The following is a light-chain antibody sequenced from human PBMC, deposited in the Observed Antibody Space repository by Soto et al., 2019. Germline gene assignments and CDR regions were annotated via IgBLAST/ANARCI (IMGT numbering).Light chain of an antibody. CDR1: QSLLHNNGYNY. J-gene: IGKJ1*01. CDR2: LGS. CDR3: RAAVQART. Sequence: DIVMTQSPLSLPVTPGEPASISCRSSQSLLHNNGYNYLDWYLQKPGQSPQLLIYLGSNRASEVHDRVSGHGAGRDFTLKISRVEAEDVGFYFCRAAVQARTFGQATKVELK. V-gene: IGKV2-28*01.